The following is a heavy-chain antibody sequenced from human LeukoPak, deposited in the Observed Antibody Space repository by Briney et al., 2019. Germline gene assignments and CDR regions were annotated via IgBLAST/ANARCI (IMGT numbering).Heavy chain of an antibody. CDR1: GGSISSSNW. V-gene: IGHV4-4*02. CDR3: ATGSSGGLYYNYYMDV. J-gene: IGHJ6*03. Sequence: SGTLSLTCAVSGGSISSSNWWSWVRQPPGKGLEWIGEIYHSGSTNYNPSLKSRVTISVDKSKNQFSLKLSSVTAADTAVYYCATGSSGGLYYNYYMDVWGKGTTVTVSS. D-gene: IGHD2-15*01. CDR2: IYHSGST.